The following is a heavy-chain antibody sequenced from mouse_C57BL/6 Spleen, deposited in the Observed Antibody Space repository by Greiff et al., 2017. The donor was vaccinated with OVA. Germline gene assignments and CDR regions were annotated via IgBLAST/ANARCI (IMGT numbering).Heavy chain of an antibody. D-gene: IGHD4-1*01. CDR3: ASPTGIRWYFDV. CDR2: IYPGDGDT. CDR1: GYAFSSSW. V-gene: IGHV1-82*01. J-gene: IGHJ1*03. Sequence: VQLQQSGPELVKPGASVKISCKASGYAFSSSWMNWVKQRPGKGLEWIGRIYPGDGDTNYNGKFKGKATLTADKSSSTAYMQLSSLTSEDSAVYFCASPTGIRWYFDVWGTGTTVTVSS.